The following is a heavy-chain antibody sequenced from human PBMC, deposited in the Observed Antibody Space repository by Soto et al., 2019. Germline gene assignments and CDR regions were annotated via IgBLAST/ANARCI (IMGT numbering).Heavy chain of an antibody. J-gene: IGHJ6*02. V-gene: IGHV5-10-1*01. CDR2: IDPSDSYT. Sequence: RGESLKISCKGSGYSFTSYWISWVRQMPGKGLEWMGRIDPSDSYTNYSPSFQGHVTMSADKSISTAYLQWSSLRAEDTAVYYCARAAYYYYGMDVWGQGTTVTVSS. CDR1: GYSFTSYW. CDR3: ARAAYYYYGMDV.